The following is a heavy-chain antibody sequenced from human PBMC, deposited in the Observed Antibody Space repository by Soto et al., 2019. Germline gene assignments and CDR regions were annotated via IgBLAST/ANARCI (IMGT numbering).Heavy chain of an antibody. CDR1: GGSISSGGYY. D-gene: IGHD3-22*01. Sequence: PSETLSLTCTVSGGSISSGGYYWSWIRQHPGKGLEWIGYIYYSGSTYYNPSLKSRVTISVDTSKNQFSLKLSSVTAAGTAVYYCARAHYDSSGLDPWGQGTLVTVSS. J-gene: IGHJ5*02. CDR2: IYYSGST. V-gene: IGHV4-31*03. CDR3: ARAHYDSSGLDP.